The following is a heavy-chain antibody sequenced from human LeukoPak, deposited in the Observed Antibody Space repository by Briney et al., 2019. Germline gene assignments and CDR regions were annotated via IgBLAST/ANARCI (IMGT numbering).Heavy chain of an antibody. J-gene: IGHJ5*02. V-gene: IGHV4-59*01. CDR1: GGSISPYF. CDR3: ARWGRIVVVPAAIQGGWFDP. Sequence: SETLSLTCTVSGGSISPYFWSWMRQTPGKGLEWIGYISYTGSTNYNPALKSRVTISVDTSKNQFSLQLTSVTAADTAVYYCARWGRIVVVPAAIQGGWFDPWGQGTLVTVSS. CDR2: ISYTGST. D-gene: IGHD2-2*02.